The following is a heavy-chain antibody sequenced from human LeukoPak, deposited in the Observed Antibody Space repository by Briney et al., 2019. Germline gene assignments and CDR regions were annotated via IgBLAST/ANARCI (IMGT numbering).Heavy chain of an antibody. V-gene: IGHV4-39*01. Sequence: PSETLSLTCTVSGGSISSSSYYWGWIRQPPGKGLEWIGSIYYSGSTYYNPSLKSRVTISVDTSKNQFSLKLSSVTAADTAVYYCARRAALYYYYYYMDVRGKGTTVTVSS. CDR2: IYYSGST. D-gene: IGHD6-6*01. CDR1: GGSISSSSYY. J-gene: IGHJ6*03. CDR3: ARRAALYYYYYYMDV.